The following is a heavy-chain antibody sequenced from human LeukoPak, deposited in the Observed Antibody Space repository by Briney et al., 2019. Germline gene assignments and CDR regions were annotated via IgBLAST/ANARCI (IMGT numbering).Heavy chain of an antibody. J-gene: IGHJ4*02. V-gene: IGHV1-2*02. D-gene: IGHD3-22*01. Sequence: ASLKVSCKASGSIFTAYSMHWVRQAPGQGLEWMAWINGNSGGANYAQNFQGGVTMTRDTSISTAYMELSRLRSDDTAVYDGARDRDYLDSSGFFDSWGQGTLLTVSS. CDR3: ARDRDYLDSSGFFDS. CDR2: INGNSGGA. CDR1: GSIFTAYS.